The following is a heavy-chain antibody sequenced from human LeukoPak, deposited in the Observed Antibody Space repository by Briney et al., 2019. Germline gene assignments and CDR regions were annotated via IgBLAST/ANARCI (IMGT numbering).Heavy chain of an antibody. CDR1: GYTFTSYG. CDR3: ARGATYYYDSSGYYFDY. J-gene: IGHJ4*02. Sequence: VASVKVSCKASGYTFTSYGISWVRQAPGQGLEWMGWISAYNGNTNYAQKLQGRVTMTTDTSTSTAYMELRSLRSDDTAVYYCARGATYYYDSSGYYFDYWGQGTLVTVSS. CDR2: ISAYNGNT. D-gene: IGHD3-22*01. V-gene: IGHV1-18*01.